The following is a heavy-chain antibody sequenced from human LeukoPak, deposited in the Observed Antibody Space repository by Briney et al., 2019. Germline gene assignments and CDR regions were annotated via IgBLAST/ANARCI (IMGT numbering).Heavy chain of an antibody. CDR3: ARGNWAEDGYFDY. Sequence: PGGSLRLPCADPGFSFSSYEMNWVRQAPGKGLEWVSYISSSGSIIYYADSVKGRFTISRDNAKNSLYLQMNSLRAEDTAVYYCARGNWAEDGYFDYWGQGTLVTVSS. CDR2: ISSSGSII. J-gene: IGHJ4*02. V-gene: IGHV3-48*03. D-gene: IGHD7-27*01. CDR1: GFSFSSYE.